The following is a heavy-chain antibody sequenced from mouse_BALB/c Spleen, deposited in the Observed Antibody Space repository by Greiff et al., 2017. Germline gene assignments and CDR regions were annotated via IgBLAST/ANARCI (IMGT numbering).Heavy chain of an antibody. Sequence: DVKLVESGGGLVQPGGSLKLSCAASGFTFSSYGMSWVRQTPDKRLELVATINSNGGSTYYPDSVKGRFTISRDNAKNTLYLQMSSLKSEDTAMYYCASGGYGSSYTAWFAYWGQGTLVTVSA. V-gene: IGHV5-6-3*01. CDR3: ASGGYGSSYTAWFAY. D-gene: IGHD1-1*01. CDR2: INSNGGST. J-gene: IGHJ3*01. CDR1: GFTFSSYG.